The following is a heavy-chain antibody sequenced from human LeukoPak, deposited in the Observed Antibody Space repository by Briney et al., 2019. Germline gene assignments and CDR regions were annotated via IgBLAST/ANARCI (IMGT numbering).Heavy chain of an antibody. Sequence: GGSLRLSCAASGFTFSSYAMHWVRQAPGKGLEWVAVISYDGSNKYYADSVKGRITISRDNSKNTLYLQMNSLRAEDTAVYYCARDRGKIFMYYYYGMDVWGQGTTVTVSS. CDR2: ISYDGSNK. D-gene: IGHD3-10*01. CDR3: ARDRGKIFMYYYYGMDV. V-gene: IGHV3-30-3*01. CDR1: GFTFSSYA. J-gene: IGHJ6*02.